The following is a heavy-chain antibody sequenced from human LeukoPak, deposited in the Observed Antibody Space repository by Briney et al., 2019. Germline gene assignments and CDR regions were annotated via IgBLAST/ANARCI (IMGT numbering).Heavy chain of an antibody. CDR3: ARDLGMAVTAARAFDI. CDR1: GGTLSSYA. V-gene: IGHV1-69*01. CDR2: IIPIFGTA. J-gene: IGHJ3*02. Sequence: ASVKVSCKASGGTLSSYAISWVRQAPGQGLEWMGGIIPIFGTANYAQKFQGRVTITADESTSTAYMELSSLRSEDTAVYYCARDLGMAVTAARAFDIWGQGTMVTVSS. D-gene: IGHD6-19*01.